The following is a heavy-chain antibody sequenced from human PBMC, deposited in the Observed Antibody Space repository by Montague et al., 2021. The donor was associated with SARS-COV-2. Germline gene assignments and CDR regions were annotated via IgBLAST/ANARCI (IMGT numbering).Heavy chain of an antibody. CDR2: IWYDGSNK. V-gene: IGHV3-33*01. Sequence: SLRLSCAASGFNFRTYGMHWVRQAPGKGLEWVAVIWYDGSNKDYADSVKGRFTISRDNFQNTLYLLMNNLRAEDTAVYYCARDGSLVRGGYFNYDMDVWGQGTTVTVSS. J-gene: IGHJ6*02. CDR1: GFNFRTYG. CDR3: ARDGSLVRGGYFNYDMDV. D-gene: IGHD3-10*01.